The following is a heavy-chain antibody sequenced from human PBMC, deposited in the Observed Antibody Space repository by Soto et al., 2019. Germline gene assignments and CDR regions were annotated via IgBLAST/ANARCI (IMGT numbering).Heavy chain of an antibody. V-gene: IGHV1-18*01. CDR1: GYTFTNYG. CDR2: INTYNGNT. D-gene: IGHD3-10*01. Sequence: QVQLVQSGAEVKKPGASVKVSCKASGYTFTNYGISWVRQAPGQGLEWMGWINTYNGNTNHAQKLQGRVTMTTDTSTSTAYMELRNLRSDDTAVYYCARGVGSGTYYNQYNWFDPWGQGTLVTVSS. CDR3: ARGVGSGTYYNQYNWFDP. J-gene: IGHJ5*02.